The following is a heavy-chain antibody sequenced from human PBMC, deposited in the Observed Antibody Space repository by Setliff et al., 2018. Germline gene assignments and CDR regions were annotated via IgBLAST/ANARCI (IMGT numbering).Heavy chain of an antibody. D-gene: IGHD2-2*01. J-gene: IGHJ5*02. CDR1: GYTFTTYA. Sequence: GASVKVSCKASGYTFTTYAMGWMRQAPGQGLEWMGGIIPNFGTTSYAQKFQGRVTITTDESTNTAYMELSSLRSDDTAVYFCVRAPPTVVIPPGRAFFDPWSQGTLVTVSS. CDR3: VRAPPTVVIPPGRAFFDP. V-gene: IGHV1-69*05. CDR2: IIPNFGTT.